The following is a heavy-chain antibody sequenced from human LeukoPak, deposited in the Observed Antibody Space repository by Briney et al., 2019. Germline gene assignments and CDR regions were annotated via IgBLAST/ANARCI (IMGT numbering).Heavy chain of an antibody. Sequence: GGSLRLSCAASGFTFDDYGMSWVRQAPGKGLEWVSGINWNGGSTGYADSVKGRFTISRDNAKNSLYLQMNSLRAEDTALYYCARDLQYCSSTSRYTSDYWGQGTLVTVSS. CDR1: GFTFDDYG. D-gene: IGHD2-2*02. V-gene: IGHV3-20*04. J-gene: IGHJ4*02. CDR2: INWNGGST. CDR3: ARDLQYCSSTSRYTSDY.